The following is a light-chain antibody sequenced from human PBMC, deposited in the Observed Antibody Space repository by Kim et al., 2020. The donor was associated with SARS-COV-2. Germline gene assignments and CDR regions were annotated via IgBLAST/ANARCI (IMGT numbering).Light chain of an antibody. J-gene: IGKJ4*01. CDR1: QSITNF. CDR3: QQNYNMPPT. V-gene: IGKV1-39*01. Sequence: DIQMTQSPSSLSASVGDRVTITSRASQSITNFLNWYQQKPGKAPKLLIYAASSLQSGVPSRFSGSGSGTDFTLTISGLQPDDFTTFYCQQNYNMPPTFGGGTKVDIK. CDR2: AAS.